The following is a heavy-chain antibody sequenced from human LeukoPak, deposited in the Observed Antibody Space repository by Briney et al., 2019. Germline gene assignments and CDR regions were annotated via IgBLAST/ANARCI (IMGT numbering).Heavy chain of an antibody. V-gene: IGHV3-30-3*01. CDR2: ISYDGTNK. J-gene: IGHJ3*02. Sequence: GGSLRLSCAASGFTFSTYAMHWVRQAPGKGLEWVAFISYDGTNKYCADSVKGRFTISSDNSKNTLYLQMNSLRAEDTALYYCAREILTGYAFDIWGQGTMVTVSS. D-gene: IGHD7-27*01. CDR1: GFTFSTYA. CDR3: AREILTGYAFDI.